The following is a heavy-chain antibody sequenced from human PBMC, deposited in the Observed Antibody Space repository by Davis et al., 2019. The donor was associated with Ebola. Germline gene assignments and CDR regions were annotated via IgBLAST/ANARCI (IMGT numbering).Heavy chain of an antibody. CDR3: ARERMITFGGVIVITQDAFDI. J-gene: IGHJ3*02. V-gene: IGHV4-39*02. CDR1: GGSISSSSYY. CDR2: IYYSGST. Sequence: MPSETLSLTCTVSGGSISSSSYYWGWIRQPPGKGLEWIGSIYYSGSTYYNPSLKSRVTISVDTSKNQFSLKLSSVTAADTAVYYCARERMITFGGVIVITQDAFDIWGQGTMVTVSS. D-gene: IGHD3-16*02.